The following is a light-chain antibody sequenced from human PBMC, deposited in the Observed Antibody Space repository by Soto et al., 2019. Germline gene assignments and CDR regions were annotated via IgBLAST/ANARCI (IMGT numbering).Light chain of an antibody. CDR2: DAS. CDR1: QSVSSY. J-gene: IGKJ1*01. V-gene: IGKV3-11*01. CDR3: QQRSNWPPWT. Sequence: EIVLTQSPATLSLSPGEIATLSCRASQSVSSYLAWYQQKPGQAPRLLIYDASNRATGIPARFSGSGSGTDFTLTISSLEPEDFAVYYCQQRSNWPPWTFGQGTKVDI.